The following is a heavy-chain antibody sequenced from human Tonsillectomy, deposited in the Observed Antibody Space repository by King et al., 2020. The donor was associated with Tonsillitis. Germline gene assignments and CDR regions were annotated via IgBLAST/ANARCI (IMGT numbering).Heavy chain of an antibody. J-gene: IGHJ5*02. CDR3: ARAGYSGLGGWFDP. D-gene: IGHD5-12*01. CDR1: RGSISSYY. CDR2: IYNSGRP. V-gene: IGHV4-59*01. Sequence: QLQESGPGLVKHSETLSLTCTVSRGSISSYYWSWIRQPPGKGLEWCGYIYNSGRPTYNPPLNIRVPISVDTSKTPFSLKLSPVTAADTAVYYCARAGYSGLGGWFDPWGQGTLVTVSS.